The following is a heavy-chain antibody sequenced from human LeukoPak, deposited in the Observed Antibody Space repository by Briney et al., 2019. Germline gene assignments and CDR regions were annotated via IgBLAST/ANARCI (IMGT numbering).Heavy chain of an antibody. V-gene: IGHV4-34*01. CDR3: ARIPGNYDILTGYFPMDL. J-gene: IGHJ6*02. D-gene: IGHD3-9*01. Sequence: SETLSLTCAVYGGSFSGHYWTWIRQPPAKGLEWIGEINHSGNTNYNPSLKSRVTISVDTSKNQFSLKLNFVTAADTAVYYCARIPGNYDILTGYFPMDLWGQGTTVTVSS. CDR2: INHSGNT. CDR1: GGSFSGHY.